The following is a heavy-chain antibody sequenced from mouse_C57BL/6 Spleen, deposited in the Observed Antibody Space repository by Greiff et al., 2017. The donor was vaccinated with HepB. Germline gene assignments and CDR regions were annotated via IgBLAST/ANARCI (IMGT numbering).Heavy chain of an antibody. Sequence: EVQLQQSGPELVKPGASVKMSCKASGYTFTDYNMHWVKQSHGKSLEWIGYINPNNGGTSYNQKFKGKATLTVNKSSSTAYMELRSLTSEDSAVYYCARSGDGYYYSYWYFDVWGTGTTVTVSS. J-gene: IGHJ1*03. CDR3: ARSGDGYYYSYWYFDV. V-gene: IGHV1-22*01. D-gene: IGHD2-3*01. CDR1: GYTFTDYN. CDR2: INPNNGGT.